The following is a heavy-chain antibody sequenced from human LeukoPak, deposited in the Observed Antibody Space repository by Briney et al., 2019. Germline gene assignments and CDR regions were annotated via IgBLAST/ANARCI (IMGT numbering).Heavy chain of an antibody. CDR3: AGHHPRNTVDF. CDR2: ISDIGSI. D-gene: IGHD2/OR15-2a*01. J-gene: IGHJ4*02. Sequence: SETLSLACTVSGGSVSSYYWSWIRQPPVKGLEWIAYISDIGSINYNPSLKSRVTISLDTSKNQFSLKLSSVTAADTAVYYCAGHHPRNTVDFWGQGTLVTVSS. CDR1: GGSVSSYY. V-gene: IGHV4-59*08.